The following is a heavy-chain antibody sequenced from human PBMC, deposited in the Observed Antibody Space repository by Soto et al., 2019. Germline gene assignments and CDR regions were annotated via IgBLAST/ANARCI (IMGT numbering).Heavy chain of an antibody. D-gene: IGHD3-22*01. CDR2: IKSTIDGGTT. J-gene: IGHJ4*01. CDR1: GFTFGDYA. Sequence: GGSLRLSCTASGFTFGDYAMSWFRQAPGKGLEWVGFIKSTIDGGTTDYAEPVKGRFAISRDDSNNMVYLQMNSLKIEDTAVYYCTTDSYSTIIIVRFDYWGHGTLVTVSS. V-gene: IGHV3-49*03. CDR3: TTDSYSTIIIVRFDY.